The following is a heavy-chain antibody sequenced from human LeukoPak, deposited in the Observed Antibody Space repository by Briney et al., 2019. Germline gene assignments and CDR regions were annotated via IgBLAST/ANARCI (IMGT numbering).Heavy chain of an antibody. CDR1: GYTFTGYY. CDR2: INPNSGGT. V-gene: IGHV1-2*06. CDR3: ARVPAGLAVAFDY. J-gene: IGHJ4*02. D-gene: IGHD6-19*01. Sequence: ASVKVSCKASGYTFTGYYMHWVRQAPGQGLEWMGRINPNSGGTNYAQKFQGRVTMTRDTSISTAYMELSRLRSDDTAVYYCARVPAGLAVAFDYWGQGTLVTVSS.